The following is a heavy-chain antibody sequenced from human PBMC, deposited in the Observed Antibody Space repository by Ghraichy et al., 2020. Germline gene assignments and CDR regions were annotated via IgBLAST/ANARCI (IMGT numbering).Heavy chain of an antibody. CDR1: GFTFSSAW. CDR3: ATDPITMVRGGVDV. J-gene: IGHJ6*02. Sequence: GSLRLSCAASGFTFSSAWIVWVRQAPGKGLEWVGRLKSESDGGTTNYATPVKSRFTISRDDSKITLYLQMNRLRADDTAVYYCATDPITMVRGGVDVWGRGTKVTVSS. V-gene: IGHV3-15*01. D-gene: IGHD3-10*01. CDR2: LKSESDGGTT.